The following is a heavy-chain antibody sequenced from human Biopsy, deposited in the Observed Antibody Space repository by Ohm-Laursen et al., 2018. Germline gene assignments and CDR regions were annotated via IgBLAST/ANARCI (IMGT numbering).Heavy chain of an antibody. D-gene: IGHD3-22*01. CDR2: VYYTGST. Sequence: SETLSLTCTVSGDSISSYYWSWIRQPPGKGRQWIGYVYYTGSTDSNPSLQRRVTISVDTSKNHFPLRLRSVTPADPAIYYCARDRGYYSDRTVPGYFDLWGRGTLVTVSS. J-gene: IGHJ2*01. V-gene: IGHV4-59*01. CDR3: ARDRGYYSDRTVPGYFDL. CDR1: GDSISSYY.